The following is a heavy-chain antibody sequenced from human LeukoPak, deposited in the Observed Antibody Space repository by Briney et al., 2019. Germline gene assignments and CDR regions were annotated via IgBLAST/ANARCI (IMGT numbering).Heavy chain of an antibody. CDR2: ISYDGSNK. D-gene: IGHD1-1*01. J-gene: IGHJ4*02. CDR1: GFTFSSYA. CDR3: ARDGGTTIFDY. Sequence: GSLRLSCAASGFTFSSYAMHWVRQAPGKGLEWVAVISYDGSNKYYADSVKGRFTISRDNSKNTLYLQMNSLRAEDTAVYYCARDGGTTIFDYWGQGTLVTVSS. V-gene: IGHV3-30*04.